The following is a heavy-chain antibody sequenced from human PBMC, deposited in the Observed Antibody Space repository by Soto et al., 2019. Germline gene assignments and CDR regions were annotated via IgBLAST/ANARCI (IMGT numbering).Heavy chain of an antibody. CDR2: ISAHNGNT. CDR3: ARGRYGDS. J-gene: IGHJ4*02. Sequence: QVHLVQSGAEVKKPGASVKVSCKGSGYAFTTYGITWVRQAPGQGLEWMGWISAHNGNTNYAQKLQGRVTVTRDTSTSTAYMELRSLGSDDTAVYYCARGRYGDSWGQGALVTVSS. D-gene: IGHD1-1*01. V-gene: IGHV1-18*01. CDR1: GYAFTTYG.